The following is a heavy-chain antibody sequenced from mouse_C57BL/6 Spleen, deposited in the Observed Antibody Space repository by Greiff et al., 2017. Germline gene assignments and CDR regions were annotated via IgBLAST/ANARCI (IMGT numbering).Heavy chain of an antibody. D-gene: IGHD1-1*01. V-gene: IGHV14-4*01. CDR1: GFNIKDYY. CDR2: IDPENGDT. CDR3: TTFLRAY. J-gene: IGHJ3*01. Sequence: VQLQQSGAELVRPGASVKLSCTASGFNIKDYYMHWVKQRPEQGLEWIGWIDPENGDTEYAAKFQGKATITADTSSNTAYLQLSSLTSEDTAVYYSTTFLRAYWGQGTLVTVSA.